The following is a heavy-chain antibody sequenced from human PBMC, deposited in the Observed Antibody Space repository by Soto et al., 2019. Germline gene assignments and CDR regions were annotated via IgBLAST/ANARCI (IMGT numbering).Heavy chain of an antibody. Sequence: EVQLVESGGGLVKPGGSLRLSCAASGFTFSSYSMNWVRQAPGKGLEWVSSISSSSSYIYYADSVKGRFTISRDNAKNSLYLQMNSLRAEDTAVYYCARDPYCGGDCYPGYGMDVWGQGTTVTVSS. V-gene: IGHV3-21*01. CDR1: GFTFSSYS. J-gene: IGHJ6*02. CDR2: ISSSSSYI. D-gene: IGHD2-21*02. CDR3: ARDPYCGGDCYPGYGMDV.